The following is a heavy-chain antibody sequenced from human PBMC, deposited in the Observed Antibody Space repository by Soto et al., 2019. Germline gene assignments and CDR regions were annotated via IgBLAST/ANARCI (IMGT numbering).Heavy chain of an antibody. J-gene: IGHJ4*02. CDR1: GFIFSSYT. CDR2: ISYDGSNK. CDR3: AKDGDY. V-gene: IGHV3-30*18. Sequence: PGGSLRLSCAASGFIFSSYTMHWVRRAPGKGLEWVAVISYDGSNKYYADSVKGRFTISRDNSKNTLYLQMNSLRAEDTAVYYCAKDGDYWGQGTLVTVSS.